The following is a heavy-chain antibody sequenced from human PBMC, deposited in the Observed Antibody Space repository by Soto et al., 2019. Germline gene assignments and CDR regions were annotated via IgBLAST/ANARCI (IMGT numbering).Heavy chain of an antibody. J-gene: IGHJ4*02. CDR3: GRTRMEWALYFDN. V-gene: IGHV3-48*01. CDR1: GFSFSDSG. CDR2: ISSSSRTI. Sequence: EVQLVESGGGLIQPGGSLRLSCEASGFSFSDSGMNWVRRAPGKGLEWISYISSSSRTIYYAASVEGRFTVSRDNVKSSVHLQMNSLRGEDTGVYYCGRTRMEWALYFDNWGRGTLVTVSS. D-gene: IGHD3-3*01.